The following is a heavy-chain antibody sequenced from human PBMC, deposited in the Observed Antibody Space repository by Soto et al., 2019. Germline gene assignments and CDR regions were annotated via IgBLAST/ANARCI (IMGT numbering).Heavy chain of an antibody. CDR3: AKARAQYYDFWSGYPVDY. V-gene: IGHV3-11*01. J-gene: IGHJ4*02. Sequence: GGSLRLSCAASGFIFRDWFMSWIRQAPGKGLEWISYISKDNGKGTRYAKSVKGQFTISRDNAKNSLFLQMNNLTVEDTAVYYFAKARAQYYDFWSGYPVDYWGQGTLVTVSS. CDR2: ISKDNGKGT. D-gene: IGHD3-3*01. CDR1: GFIFRDWF.